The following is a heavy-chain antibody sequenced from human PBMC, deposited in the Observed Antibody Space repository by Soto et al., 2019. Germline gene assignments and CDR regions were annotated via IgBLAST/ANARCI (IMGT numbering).Heavy chain of an antibody. J-gene: IGHJ6*02. CDR1: GFSLSTSGVG. V-gene: IGHV2-5*01. CDR3: AHNRFYDFWSGYSEGHYYGMDV. Sequence: SCPTLVNPTQTLTLTCTFSGFSLSTSGVGVGWIRQPPGKALEWLALIYWNDDKRYSPSLKSRLTITKDTSKNQVVLTMTNMDPVDTATYYCAHNRFYDFWSGYSEGHYYGMDVWGQGTTVTVSS. D-gene: IGHD3-3*01. CDR2: IYWNDDK.